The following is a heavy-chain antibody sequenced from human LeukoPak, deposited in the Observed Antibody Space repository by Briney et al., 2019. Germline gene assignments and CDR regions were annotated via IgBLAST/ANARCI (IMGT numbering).Heavy chain of an antibody. CDR3: ASSKYYYDSSGYYYAGVDY. Sequence: SETLSLTCTVSGGSISSYYWSWIRQPPGKGLEWIGYIYYSGSTNYKPSLKSRVTISVDTSKNQFSLKLSSVTAADTAVYYCASSKYYYDSSGYYYAGVDYWGQGTLVTVSS. J-gene: IGHJ4*02. CDR1: GGSISSYY. D-gene: IGHD3-22*01. CDR2: IYYSGST. V-gene: IGHV4-59*08.